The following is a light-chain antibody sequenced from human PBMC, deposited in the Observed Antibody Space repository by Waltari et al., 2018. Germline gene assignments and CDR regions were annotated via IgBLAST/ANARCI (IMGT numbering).Light chain of an antibody. CDR1: QRISRW. V-gene: IGKV1-5*01. CDR2: AAS. Sequence: QMTQSPSTLSASSGDRVTITCRSSQRISRWLAWYQPQPEKASKLLIYAASSLQNGVPSRLSGSGSDTEFTLTISSLQPDDFATYYCQHYTRYSITFGQGTRLEIK. J-gene: IGKJ5*01. CDR3: QHYTRYSIT.